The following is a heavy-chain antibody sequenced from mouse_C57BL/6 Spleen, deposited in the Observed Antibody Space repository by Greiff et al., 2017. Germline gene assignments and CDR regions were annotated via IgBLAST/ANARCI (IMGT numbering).Heavy chain of an antibody. V-gene: IGHV1-15*01. J-gene: IGHJ2*01. D-gene: IGHD4-1*01. Sequence: QVQLKESGAELVRPGASVTLSCKASGYTFTDYEMHWVKQTPVHGLEWIGAIDPETGGTAYNQKFKGKAILTADKSSSTAYMELRSLTSEDSAVYYCTRWGAGDYWGQGTTLTVSS. CDR3: TRWGAGDY. CDR2: IDPETGGT. CDR1: GYTFTDYE.